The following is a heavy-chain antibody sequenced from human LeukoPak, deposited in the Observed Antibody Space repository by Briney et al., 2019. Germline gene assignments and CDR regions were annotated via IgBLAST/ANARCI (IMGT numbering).Heavy chain of an antibody. V-gene: IGHV3-64*01. CDR1: GFTFSNYA. D-gene: IGHD6-13*01. Sequence: GGSLRLSCAASGFTFSNYARYWVRQAPGKGLEYVSGISSNGGNTYYANSVKGRFTISRDNSKNTLYLQMGSLRAEDMAVYYCARRGQQLRSYYFDYWGQGTLVTVSS. CDR3: ARRGQQLRSYYFDY. J-gene: IGHJ4*02. CDR2: ISSNGGNT.